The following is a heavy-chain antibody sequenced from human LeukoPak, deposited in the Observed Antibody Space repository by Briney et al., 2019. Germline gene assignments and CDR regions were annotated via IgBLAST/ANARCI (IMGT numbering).Heavy chain of an antibody. D-gene: IGHD2-2*01. Sequence: SETLSLTCAVYGGSFSGYYWSWIRQPPGKGLEWIGEINHSGSTNYNPPLKSRVTISVDTSKNQFSLKLSSVAAADTAVYYCARKFCSSTSCYNSYWGQGTLVTVSS. CDR3: ARKFCSSTSCYNSY. CDR2: INHSGST. J-gene: IGHJ4*02. V-gene: IGHV4-34*01. CDR1: GGSFSGYY.